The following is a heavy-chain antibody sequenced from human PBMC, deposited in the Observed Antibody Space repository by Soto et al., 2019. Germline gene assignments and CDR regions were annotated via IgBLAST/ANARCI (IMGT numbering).Heavy chain of an antibody. Sequence: SVKVSCKASGGTYSSYAISWVRQAPGQGLEWMGGIIPIFGTANYAQKFQGRVTITADESTSTAYMELSSLRSEDTAVYYCARKLERPNWFDPWGQGTLVTVSS. D-gene: IGHD1-1*01. CDR2: IIPIFGTA. J-gene: IGHJ5*02. CDR1: GGTYSSYA. V-gene: IGHV1-69*13. CDR3: ARKLERPNWFDP.